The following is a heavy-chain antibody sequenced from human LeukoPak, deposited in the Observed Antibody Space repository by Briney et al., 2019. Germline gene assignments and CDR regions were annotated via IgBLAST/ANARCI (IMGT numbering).Heavy chain of an antibody. V-gene: IGHV3-30*02. Sequence: PGGSLRLSCAASGFTFSSYGMHWVRQAPGKGLEWVAFIRYDGSNKYYADSVKGRFTISRDNSKNTLYLQMNSLRAEDTAVYYCAKDVGCSSTSCLTNPDYWGQGTLVTVSS. CDR3: AKDVGCSSTSCLTNPDY. D-gene: IGHD2-2*01. J-gene: IGHJ4*02. CDR1: GFTFSSYG. CDR2: IRYDGSNK.